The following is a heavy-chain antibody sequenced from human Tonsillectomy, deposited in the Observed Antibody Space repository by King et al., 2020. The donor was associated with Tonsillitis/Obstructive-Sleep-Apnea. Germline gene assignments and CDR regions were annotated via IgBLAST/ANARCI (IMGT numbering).Heavy chain of an antibody. Sequence: VQLVESGGGLVQPGGSLRLSCAASGFTFSSYAMSWVRQAPGKGLEWVSVISGSAISTYYADSVRGRFTISRDNSKNTLYLQMNSLRAEDTAVYYCAKDPIQTYYWAFDIWGQGTMVTVSS. V-gene: IGHV3-23*04. CDR3: AKDPIQTYYWAFDI. D-gene: IGHD3-10*01. CDR1: GFTFSSYA. CDR2: ISGSAIST. J-gene: IGHJ3*02.